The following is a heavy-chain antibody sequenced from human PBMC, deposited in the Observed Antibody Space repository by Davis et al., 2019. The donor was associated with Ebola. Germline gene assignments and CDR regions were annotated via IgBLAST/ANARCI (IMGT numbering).Heavy chain of an antibody. Sequence: GESLKISCAASGFTFSSYWMSWVRQAPGKGLEWVANIKQDGSEKYYVDSVKGRFTISRDNAKNSLYLQMNSLRAEDTAVYYCAREIGEDWFDPWGQGTLVTVSS. CDR1: GFTFSSYW. CDR3: AREIGEDWFDP. CDR2: IKQDGSEK. J-gene: IGHJ5*02. D-gene: IGHD3-10*01. V-gene: IGHV3-7*01.